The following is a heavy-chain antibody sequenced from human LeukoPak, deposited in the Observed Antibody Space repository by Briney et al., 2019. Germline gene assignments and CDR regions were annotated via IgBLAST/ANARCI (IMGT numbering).Heavy chain of an antibody. V-gene: IGHV4-59*12. CDR1: GGSISSYY. D-gene: IGHD3-10*01. J-gene: IGHJ4*02. CDR3: ARDTDYYGSGSYAFDY. Sequence: SETLSLTCTVSGGSISSYYWSWIRQPPGKGLEWIGYIYYSGSTNYNPSLKSRVTISVDTSKNQFSLKLSSVTAADTAVYYCARDTDYYGSGSYAFDYWGQGTLVTVSS. CDR2: IYYSGST.